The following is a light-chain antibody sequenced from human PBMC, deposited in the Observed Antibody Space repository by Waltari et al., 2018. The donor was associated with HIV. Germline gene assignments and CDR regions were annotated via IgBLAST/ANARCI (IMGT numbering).Light chain of an antibody. V-gene: IGLV1-44*01. J-gene: IGLJ2*01. CDR3: ATLDDSLNGPV. Sequence: QSVLTQPPSVSGTPGQRVTISCSGGSSNIGVNAVSWYPQFPGTAPKLLIYSNNQRPSGVPALFSGSRSGTSAALAISGLQSEDEADYYCATLDDSLNGPVFGGGTKVTVL. CDR2: SNN. CDR1: SSNIGVNA.